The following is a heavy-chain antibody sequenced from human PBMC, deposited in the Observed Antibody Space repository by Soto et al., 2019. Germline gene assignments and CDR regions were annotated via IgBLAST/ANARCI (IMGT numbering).Heavy chain of an antibody. CDR3: AQSTGWPGFDF. V-gene: IGHV4-59*02. J-gene: IGHJ4*02. Sequence: QVQLQESGPGLVKPSETLSLTCTVSGGSVRRYYWSWVRQSPGKGLEWIGYIYNGGSTKYNPSLKSRVTLFVDTSKNQFSVNLPSVTAADTAIYYCAQSTGWPGFDFWGQGTLVTVSS. CDR2: IYNGGST. CDR1: GGSVRRYY. D-gene: IGHD6-19*01.